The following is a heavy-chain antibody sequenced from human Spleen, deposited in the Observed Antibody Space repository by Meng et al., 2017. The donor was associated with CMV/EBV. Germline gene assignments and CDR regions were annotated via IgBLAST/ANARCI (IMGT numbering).Heavy chain of an antibody. Sequence: GGSLRLSCAASGFTFSSYAMSWVRQAPGKGLEWVSAISGSGGSTYYADSVKGRFTISRDNSKNTVYLQMNSLRAEDTAVYYCAKQGLAIAAAGTFDYWGQGTLVTVSS. J-gene: IGHJ4*02. V-gene: IGHV3-23*01. CDR2: ISGSGGST. CDR1: GFTFSSYA. CDR3: AKQGLAIAAAGTFDY. D-gene: IGHD6-13*01.